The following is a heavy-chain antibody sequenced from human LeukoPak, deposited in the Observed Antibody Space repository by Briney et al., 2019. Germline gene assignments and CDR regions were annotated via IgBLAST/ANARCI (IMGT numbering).Heavy chain of an antibody. V-gene: IGHV1-18*01. Sequence: GASVKVSCKASGYTFTSYVISWVRQAPGQGLEWMGWISAYNGNTNYAQKLQGRVTMTTDTSTSTAYMELRSLRSDDTAVYYCARVKGNLIAVAPNGASDYWGQGTLVTVSS. CDR2: ISAYNGNT. D-gene: IGHD6-19*01. CDR1: GYTFTSYV. J-gene: IGHJ4*02. CDR3: ARVKGNLIAVAPNGASDY.